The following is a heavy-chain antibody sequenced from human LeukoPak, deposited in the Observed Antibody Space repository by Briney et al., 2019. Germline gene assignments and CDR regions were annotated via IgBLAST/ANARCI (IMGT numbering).Heavy chain of an antibody. D-gene: IGHD4-17*01. J-gene: IGHJ4*02. CDR1: GFTFSSYG. Sequence: GGSLRLSCAASGFTFSSYGMHWVRQAPGKGLEWVAVIWYDGSNKYYADSVKGRFTISRDNSKNTLYLQMNSLRAEDTAVYYCARQRERNDYGDYNDGGCPGYWGQGTLVTVSS. CDR2: IWYDGSNK. CDR3: ARQRERNDYGDYNDGGCPGY. V-gene: IGHV3-33*01.